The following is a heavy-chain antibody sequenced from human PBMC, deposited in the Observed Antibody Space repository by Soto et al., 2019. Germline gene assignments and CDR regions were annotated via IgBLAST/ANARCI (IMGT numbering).Heavy chain of an antibody. J-gene: IGHJ6*02. CDR3: ARDKSYYYDSSGYYYYYYGMDV. D-gene: IGHD3-22*01. Sequence: SETLSLTCTVSGGSVTSGSYYWSWIRQPTGKGLEWIGYIYYSGSTNYNPSLKSRVTISVDTSKNQFSLKLSSVTAADTAVYYCARDKSYYYDSSGYYYYYYGMDVWGQGTTVTVSS. V-gene: IGHV4-61*01. CDR1: GGSVTSGSYY. CDR2: IYYSGST.